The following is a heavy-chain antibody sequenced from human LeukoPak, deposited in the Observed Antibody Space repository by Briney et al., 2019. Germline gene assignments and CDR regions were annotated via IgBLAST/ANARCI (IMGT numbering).Heavy chain of an antibody. CDR2: IYYSGST. CDR1: GGSISSYY. D-gene: IGHD4-17*01. CDR3: ARDKQVSYGEAVGAFDI. Sequence: SETLSLTCTVSGGSISSYYWSWIRQPPGKGLEWIGYIYYSGSTNYNPSLKSRVTISVDTSKNQFSLKLSSVTAADTAVYYCARDKQVSYGEAVGAFDIWGQGTMVTVSS. J-gene: IGHJ3*02. V-gene: IGHV4-59*01.